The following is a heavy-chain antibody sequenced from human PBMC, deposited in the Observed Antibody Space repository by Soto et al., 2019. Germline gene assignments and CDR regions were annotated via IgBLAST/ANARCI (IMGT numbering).Heavy chain of an antibody. CDR2: ISGSGDST. D-gene: IGHD2-21*02. V-gene: IGHV3-23*01. J-gene: IGHJ6*02. Sequence: GGSLRLSCAASGFTFSSYAITWVRQAPGKGLEWVSLISGSGDSTYYADSVKGRFTISRDNSKNTVYLQMSSLRAEDTALYYCAKVYGSGDRPYYYGMDVWGQGTTVTVSS. CDR3: AKVYGSGDRPYYYGMDV. CDR1: GFTFSSYA.